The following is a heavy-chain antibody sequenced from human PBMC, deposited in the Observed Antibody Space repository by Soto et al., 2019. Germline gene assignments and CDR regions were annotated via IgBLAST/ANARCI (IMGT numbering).Heavy chain of an antibody. CDR2: IYYSGST. CDR3: ARAYGRYFDWLFQHWFDP. V-gene: IGHV4-31*03. D-gene: IGHD3-9*01. CDR1: GGSISSGGYY. J-gene: IGHJ5*02. Sequence: PSETLSLTCTVSGGSISSGGYYWSWIRQHPGKGLEWIGYIYYSGSTYYNPSLKSRVTISVDTSKNQFSLKLSSVTAADTAVYYCARAYGRYFDWLFQHWFDPWGQGTLVTVSS.